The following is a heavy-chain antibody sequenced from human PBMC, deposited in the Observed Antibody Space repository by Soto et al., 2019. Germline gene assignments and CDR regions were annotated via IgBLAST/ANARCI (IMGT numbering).Heavy chain of an antibody. V-gene: IGHV3-30-3*01. CDR1: GFTFSRYD. J-gene: IGHJ6*02. CDR2: ISYDGSTK. CDR3: ARDSGMDV. Sequence: QVQLVESGGGVVQPGRSLRLSCAASGFTFSRYDMHWVRQAPGKGLEWVAVISYDGSTKYYADVVKGRFTISRDNSKNTLYLQMNSLRAEDTALYYCARDSGMDVWGQGTTVTVSS.